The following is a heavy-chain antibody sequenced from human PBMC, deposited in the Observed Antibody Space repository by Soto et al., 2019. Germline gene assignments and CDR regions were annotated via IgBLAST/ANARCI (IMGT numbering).Heavy chain of an antibody. D-gene: IGHD5-18*01. CDR1: GYTFTGYN. Sequence: ASVKVSCKASGYTFTGYNMHWVRQAPGQGLEWMGWINPNSGGTNYAQKFQGRVTMTRDTSISTAYMELSRLRSDDTAVYYCARDLDTAMATLPYYYYRMDVWGQGTTVTVPS. CDR3: ARDLDTAMATLPYYYYRMDV. V-gene: IGHV1-2*02. CDR2: INPNSGGT. J-gene: IGHJ6*02.